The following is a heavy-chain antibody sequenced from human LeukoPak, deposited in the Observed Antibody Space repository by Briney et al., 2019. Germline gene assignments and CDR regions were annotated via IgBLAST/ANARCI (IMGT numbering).Heavy chain of an antibody. J-gene: IGHJ5*02. Sequence: GGSLRLSCAASGFTFSSYWMSWVRQAPGKGLEWVANIKQEGSEKYCMDSVKGRFTISRDNAKNSLYLQMNSLRAEDTAVYYCATAGYGAAAAPINWLDPWGQGTLVTVSS. D-gene: IGHD6-13*01. CDR3: ATAGYGAAAAPINWLDP. CDR2: IKQEGSEK. CDR1: GFTFSSYW. V-gene: IGHV3-7*01.